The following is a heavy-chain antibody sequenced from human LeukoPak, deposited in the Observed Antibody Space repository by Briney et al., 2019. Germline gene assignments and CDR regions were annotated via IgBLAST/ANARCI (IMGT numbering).Heavy chain of an antibody. J-gene: IGHJ4*02. CDR2: ISWYDER. V-gene: IGHV3-7*01. Sequence: GGSLRLSCSASGFTFSSFWIGWVRQAPGKGLEWVASISWYDERHHVDSVTGRFSLSRDNAKNSLYLQMNSLRAEDTAVYFCSRITTNGYFEYWGQGALVTVSS. CDR1: GFTFSSFW. CDR3: SRITTNGYFEY. D-gene: IGHD1-1*01.